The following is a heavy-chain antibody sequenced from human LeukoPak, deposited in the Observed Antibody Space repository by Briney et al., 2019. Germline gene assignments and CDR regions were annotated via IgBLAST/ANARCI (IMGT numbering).Heavy chain of an antibody. J-gene: IGHJ5*02. D-gene: IGHD2-15*01. Sequence: SQTLSLTCTVSGGSISSGGYYWSWIRQRPGKGVEWIGDIYYSGCTYYIPALKSPVTISVDTSKNQFSLKLSSVTAADTAVYYCARAKRGSYCSGGSCYSTGDWFDPWGQGTLVTVSS. CDR2: IYYSGCT. V-gene: IGHV4-31*01. CDR1: GGSISSGGYY. CDR3: ARAKRGSYCSGGSCYSTGDWFDP.